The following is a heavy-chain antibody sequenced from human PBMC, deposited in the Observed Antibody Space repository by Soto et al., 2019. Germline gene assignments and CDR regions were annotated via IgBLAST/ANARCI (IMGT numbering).Heavy chain of an antibody. J-gene: IGHJ6*03. D-gene: IGHD5-18*01. CDR3: ARVWIQPPHYYYYMDV. V-gene: IGHV1-8*01. Sequence: GASVKVSCKASGYTFTSYDINWVRQATGQGLEWMGWMNPNSGNTGYAQKFQGRVTMTRNTSISTAYMELSSLRSEDTAVYYCARVWIQPPHYYYYMDVWGKGTTVTVSS. CDR2: MNPNSGNT. CDR1: GYTFTSYD.